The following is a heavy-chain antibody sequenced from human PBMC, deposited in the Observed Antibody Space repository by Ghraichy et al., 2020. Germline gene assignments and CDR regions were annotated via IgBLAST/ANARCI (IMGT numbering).Heavy chain of an antibody. V-gene: IGHV4-39*07. J-gene: IGHJ5*02. CDR1: GGSISSSSYY. CDR2: IYYSGST. D-gene: IGHD6-19*01. Sequence: SETLSLTCTVSGGSISSSSYYWGWIRQPPGKWLEWIGSIYYSGSTYYNPSLKSRVTISVDTSKNQFSLKLSSVTAADTAVYYCARQGYSSGWYKEINWFDPWGQGTLVTVSS. CDR3: ARQGYSSGWYKEINWFDP.